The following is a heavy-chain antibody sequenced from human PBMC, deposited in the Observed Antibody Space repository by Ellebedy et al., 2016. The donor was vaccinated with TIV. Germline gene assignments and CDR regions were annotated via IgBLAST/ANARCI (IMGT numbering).Heavy chain of an antibody. CDR2: INPSGGST. CDR1: GYTFSNYF. D-gene: IGHD1-26*01. V-gene: IGHV1-46*01. Sequence: AASVKVSCKASGYTFSNYFVHWVRQAPGQGLEWMGIINPSGGSTSYAQKFQGRVTMTRDTSTSTVYMELSSLRSEDTAVYYCARDGSGEFDYWGQGTLVIVSS. CDR3: ARDGSGEFDY. J-gene: IGHJ4*02.